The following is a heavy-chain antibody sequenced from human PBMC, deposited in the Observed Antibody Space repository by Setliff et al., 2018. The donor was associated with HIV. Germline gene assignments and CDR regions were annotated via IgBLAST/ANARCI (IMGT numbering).Heavy chain of an antibody. CDR2: INHSGST. V-gene: IGHV4-34*09. J-gene: IGHJ6*03. CDR3: ARDRSHPPYYMDV. CDR1: GGSFSGYY. Sequence: SETLSLTCAVYGGSFSGYYWSWIRQPPGKGLEWIGEINHSGSTNYNPSLKSRVTISVDTSKNQFSLKLTSVTAADTAVYYCARDRSHPPYYMDVWGKGTTVTVSS.